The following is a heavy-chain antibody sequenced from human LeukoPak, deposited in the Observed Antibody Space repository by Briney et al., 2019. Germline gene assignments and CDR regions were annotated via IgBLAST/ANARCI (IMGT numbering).Heavy chain of an antibody. CDR1: GFTFSSYA. J-gene: IGHJ4*02. V-gene: IGHV3-30*04. D-gene: IGHD3-10*01. Sequence: GGSLRLSCAASGFTFSSYAMNWVRQAPGKGLEWVAVISYDGSNKYYADSVKGRFTISRDNSKNTLYLQMNSLRAEDTAVYYCARDRRMVRGVIIKSFDYWGQGTLFTVSS. CDR2: ISYDGSNK. CDR3: ARDRRMVRGVIIKSFDY.